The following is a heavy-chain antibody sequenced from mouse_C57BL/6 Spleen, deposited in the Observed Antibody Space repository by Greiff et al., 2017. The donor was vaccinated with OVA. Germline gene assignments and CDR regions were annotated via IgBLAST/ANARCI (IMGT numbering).Heavy chain of an antibody. D-gene: IGHD2-10*01. J-gene: IGHJ4*01. Sequence: QVQLKQPGAELVKPGASVKLSCKASGYTFTSYWMHWVKQRPGQGLEWIGMIHPNSGSTNYNEKFKSKATLTVDKSSSTAYMQLSSLTSEDSAVYYCARDAYYYAMDYWGQGTSVTVSS. CDR2: IHPNSGST. CDR3: ARDAYYYAMDY. V-gene: IGHV1-64*01. CDR1: GYTFTSYW.